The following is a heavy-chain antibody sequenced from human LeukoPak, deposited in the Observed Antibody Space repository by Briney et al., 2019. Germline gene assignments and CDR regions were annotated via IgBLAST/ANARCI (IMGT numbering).Heavy chain of an antibody. D-gene: IGHD5-12*01. J-gene: IGHJ4*02. Sequence: PGGSLRLSCAASGFTFSSNEMNWVRQAPGKGLEWVSSISSSSSYIYYADSVKGRFTISRDNAKNSQYLQMNSLRAEDTAVYYCARDPWTNSDYDGFDYWGQGTLVTVSS. CDR1: GFTFSSNE. V-gene: IGHV3-21*01. CDR3: ARDPWTNSDYDGFDY. CDR2: ISSSSSYI.